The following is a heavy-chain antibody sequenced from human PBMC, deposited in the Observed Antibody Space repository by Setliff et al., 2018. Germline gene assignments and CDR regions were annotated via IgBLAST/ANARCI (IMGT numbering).Heavy chain of an antibody. D-gene: IGHD1-26*01. CDR1: GFTFNNCG. J-gene: IGHJ4*02. V-gene: IGHV3-30*02. CDR2: IEFDGTKI. Sequence: PGGSLRLSCAASGFTFNNCGMHWVRQAPGKGLEWVAFIEFDGTKIYYADSVKGRFTISRDNSKNTLSLQMRSLRVEDTAFYYCAKVLGLVGASDHWGQGTLVTVSS. CDR3: AKVLGLVGASDH.